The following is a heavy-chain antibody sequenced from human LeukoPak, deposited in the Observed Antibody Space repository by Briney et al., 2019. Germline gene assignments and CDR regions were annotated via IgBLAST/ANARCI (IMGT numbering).Heavy chain of an antibody. CDR2: IIPIFGTA. CDR3: ASPIAAAGTLFDY. D-gene: IGHD6-13*01. CDR1: GGTSSSYA. Sequence: GASVKVSCKASGGTSSSYAISWVRQPPGQGLEWMGGIIPIFGTANYAHKFQGRVTITADKSTSTAYMELSSLRSEDTAVYYCASPIAAAGTLFDYWGQGTLVTVSS. V-gene: IGHV1-69*06. J-gene: IGHJ4*02.